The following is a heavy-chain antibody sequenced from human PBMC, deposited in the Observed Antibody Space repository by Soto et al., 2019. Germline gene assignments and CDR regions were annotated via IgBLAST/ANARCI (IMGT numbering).Heavy chain of an antibody. J-gene: IGHJ6*03. D-gene: IGHD3-3*01. V-gene: IGHV3-74*01. CDR1: GFTFSSYW. Sequence: GGSLRLSCAASGFTFSSYWMHWVRQAPGKGLVWVSRINSDGSSTSYADSVKGRFTISRDNAKNTLYLQMNSLRAEDTAVYYCARSPGLFFGVVKYYYMDVWGKGTTVTVSS. CDR2: INSDGSST. CDR3: ARSPGLFFGVVKYYYMDV.